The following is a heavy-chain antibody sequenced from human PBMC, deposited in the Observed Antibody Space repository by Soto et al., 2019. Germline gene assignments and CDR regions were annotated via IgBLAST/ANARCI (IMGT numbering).Heavy chain of an antibody. CDR2: IYPGDSDT. V-gene: IGHV5-51*01. Sequence: GESLKISCKGSGYSFTSYWIGLLRQMPWKGLEWMGIIYPGDSDTRYSPSFQGQVTISADKSISTAYMQWSSLKASDTAMYYCARKKGIAVAGDCFDYWGQGTLVTVSS. CDR1: GYSFTSYW. D-gene: IGHD6-19*01. CDR3: ARKKGIAVAGDCFDY. J-gene: IGHJ4*02.